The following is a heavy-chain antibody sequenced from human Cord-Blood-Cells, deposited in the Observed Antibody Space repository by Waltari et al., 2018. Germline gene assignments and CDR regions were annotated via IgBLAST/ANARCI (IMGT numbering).Heavy chain of an antibody. CDR2: SIPILGIA. Sequence: QVQLVQSGAEVKKPGSSVKVSCKASGGTFSSYASSWVRPAPGQGLEWMGGSIPILGIANYAQKFQGRVTITADKATSTAYMELCSLRSEDTAVYYCALTGTSDYPHYFDYWGQGTLVTVSS. D-gene: IGHD4-17*01. CDR3: ALTGTSDYPHYFDY. J-gene: IGHJ4*02. CDR1: GGTFSSYA. V-gene: IGHV1-69*10.